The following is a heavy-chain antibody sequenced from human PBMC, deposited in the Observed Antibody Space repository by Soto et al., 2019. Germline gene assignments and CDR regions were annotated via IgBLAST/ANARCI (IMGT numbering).Heavy chain of an antibody. J-gene: IGHJ4*02. V-gene: IGHV4-59*01. CDR2: IYYSGST. D-gene: IGHD5-12*01. Sequence: RLPETLSLTCTVSGGSISSYYWSWIRQPPGKGLEWIGYIYYSGSTNYNPSLKSRVTISVDTSKNQFSLKLSSVTAADTAVYYCARDRSGYDYFDYWGQGTLVTVSS. CDR3: ARDRSGYDYFDY. CDR1: GGSISSYY.